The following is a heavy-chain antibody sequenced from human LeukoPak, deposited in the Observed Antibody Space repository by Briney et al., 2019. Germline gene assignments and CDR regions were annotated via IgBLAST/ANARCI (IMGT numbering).Heavy chain of an antibody. CDR3: AKGPGYDFWSGIDY. Sequence: GGSLRLSCAASGFTLDDYAMHWVRQAPGKGLEWVSGISWNSGSIGYADSVKGRFTISRDNAKNSLYLQMNSLRAEDTALYYCAKGPGYDFWSGIDYWGQGTLVTVSS. D-gene: IGHD3-3*01. V-gene: IGHV3-9*01. J-gene: IGHJ4*02. CDR2: ISWNSGSI. CDR1: GFTLDDYA.